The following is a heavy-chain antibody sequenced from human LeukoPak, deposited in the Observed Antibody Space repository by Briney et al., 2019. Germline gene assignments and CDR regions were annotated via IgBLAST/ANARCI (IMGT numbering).Heavy chain of an antibody. CDR2: IYYSEST. CDR1: IRSINSYH. D-gene: IGHD6-6*01. Sequence: SDTLSLPCTVSIRSINSYHWSCIRQPPGKGLEWIRYIYYSESTNYNTPLKSRVTISVDTSKNQFSMKLSSVTAADTAVYYCAREYSSSSGRRAFDVWGQGTMVTVSS. CDR3: AREYSSSSGRRAFDV. V-gene: IGHV4-59*08. J-gene: IGHJ3*01.